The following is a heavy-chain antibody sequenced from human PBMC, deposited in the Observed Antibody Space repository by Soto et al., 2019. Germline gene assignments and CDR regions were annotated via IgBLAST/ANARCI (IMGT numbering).Heavy chain of an antibody. J-gene: IGHJ4*02. D-gene: IGHD2-2*01. CDR2: VYYSGTT. CDR1: NGSISNYY. Sequence: PSETLSLTCTVSNGSISNYYWTWIRQSPGKGLEWIGFVYYSGTTNYNPSLKSRVTISPHTSKNQFSLKLSSVTAADTAVYYCARAPRDAIPDYWGQGTLVTVSA. CDR3: ARAPRDAIPDY. V-gene: IGHV4-59*01.